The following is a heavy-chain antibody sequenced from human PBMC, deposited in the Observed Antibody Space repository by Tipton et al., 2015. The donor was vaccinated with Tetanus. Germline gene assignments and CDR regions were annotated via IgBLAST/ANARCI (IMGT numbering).Heavy chain of an antibody. Sequence: RSLRLSCAASGVTFNNYAMHWVRQAPGKGLEWVAVISYDGSNKYDAESVKGRLTISRDNSNNTLYVQMDSLRAEDTAVYYCARGPYHYGDYYFDYWGRGTLVTVSS. CDR3: ARGPYHYGDYYFDY. CDR1: GVTFNNYA. D-gene: IGHD4-17*01. J-gene: IGHJ4*02. CDR2: ISYDGSNK. V-gene: IGHV3-30-3*01.